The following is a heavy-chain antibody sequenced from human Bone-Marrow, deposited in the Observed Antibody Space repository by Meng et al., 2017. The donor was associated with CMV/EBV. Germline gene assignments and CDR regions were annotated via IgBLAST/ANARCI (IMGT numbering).Heavy chain of an antibody. CDR3: ARLELFYDSSGLDY. Sequence: KGSGYSFTSYWITWVRQMSGKGLEWMGRIDPSESYTAYSPSFQGHVTFSIDKSINTAYLQWSSLGASDSAIYYCARLELFYDSSGLDYWGQGTLVTVSS. V-gene: IGHV5-10-1*01. CDR1: GYSFTSYW. D-gene: IGHD3-22*01. J-gene: IGHJ4*02. CDR2: IDPSESYT.